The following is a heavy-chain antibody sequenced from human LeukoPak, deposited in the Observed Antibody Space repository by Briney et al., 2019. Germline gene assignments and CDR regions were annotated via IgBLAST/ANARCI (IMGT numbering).Heavy chain of an antibody. D-gene: IGHD3-3*01. J-gene: IGHJ3*02. CDR1: GGSISSSSYY. CDR2: IPYSGNA. CDR3: ARGRFLDAFDI. V-gene: IGHV4-39*07. Sequence: SETLSLTCTVSGGSISSSSYYWGWIRQPPGQGLEWIGTIPYSGNAYYSPSLKSRVTISVDTSKNQFSLKLSSVTAADTAVYYCARGRFLDAFDIWGQGTMVTVSS.